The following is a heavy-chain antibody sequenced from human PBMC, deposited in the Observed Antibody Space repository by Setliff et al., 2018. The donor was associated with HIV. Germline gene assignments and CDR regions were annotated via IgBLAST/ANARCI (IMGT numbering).Heavy chain of an antibody. CDR2: IYITGDT. Sequence: SETLSLTCSVSGGSINRGTYYWTWIRQSAGKGLEWIGHIYITGDTDYNPSLKSRVTISVDTSKNQFSLTLTSVTATDTAVYYCARYRRDDYYLTAYFDSWGQGTLVTVSS. CDR3: ARYRRDDYYLTAYFDS. V-gene: IGHV4-61*09. CDR1: GGSINRGTYY. D-gene: IGHD1-26*01. J-gene: IGHJ4*02.